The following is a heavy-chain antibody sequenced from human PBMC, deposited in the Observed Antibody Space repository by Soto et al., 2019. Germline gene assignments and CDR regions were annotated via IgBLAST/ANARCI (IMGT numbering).Heavy chain of an antibody. J-gene: IGHJ4*02. CDR2: MNPNSGNT. CDR3: ARSIVVVTALDY. Sequence: ASVKVSCKASGYTFTSYDINWVRQATGQGLEWMGWMNPNSGNTGYAQKFQGRVTMTRNTSISTAYMELSSLRSEDTAVYYCARSIVVVTALDYWGQGTRVTVSS. CDR1: GYTFTSYD. V-gene: IGHV1-8*01. D-gene: IGHD2-21*02.